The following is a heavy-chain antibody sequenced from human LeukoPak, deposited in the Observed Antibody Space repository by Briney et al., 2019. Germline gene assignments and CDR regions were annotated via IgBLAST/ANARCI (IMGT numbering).Heavy chain of an antibody. CDR1: GGSISSSSYY. J-gene: IGHJ4*02. D-gene: IGHD5-18*01. CDR3: ARGGRGYSYGYDY. V-gene: IGHV4-39*07. Sequence: SETLSLTCTVSGGSISSSSYYWGWIRQPPGKGREWIGSIYYSGSTYYNPSLKSRVTISVDTSKNQFSLKLSSVTAADTAVYYCARGGRGYSYGYDYWGQGTLVTVSS. CDR2: IYYSGST.